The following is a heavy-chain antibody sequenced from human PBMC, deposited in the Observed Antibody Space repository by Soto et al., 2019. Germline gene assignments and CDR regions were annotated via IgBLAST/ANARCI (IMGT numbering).Heavy chain of an antibody. Sequence: GGSLRLSCAASGFSFSRYGIHWVRQAPGKGLGWVEVISYDESTTFYADSVKGRFTISRDNSKNTLFLQMNSLRPEDTAVYYCSKAMIGSYDSDAFDXWGQGTMVTVS. CDR3: SKAMIGSYDSDAFDX. J-gene: IGHJ3*01. V-gene: IGHV3-30*18. CDR2: ISYDESTT. D-gene: IGHD3-22*01. CDR1: GFSFSRYG.